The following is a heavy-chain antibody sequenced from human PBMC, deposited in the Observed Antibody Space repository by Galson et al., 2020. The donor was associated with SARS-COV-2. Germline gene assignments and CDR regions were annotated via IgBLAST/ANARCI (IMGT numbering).Heavy chain of an antibody. V-gene: IGHV3-23*01. Sequence: GESLKISCAASGFTYSSYAMSWVRQAPGKGLEWVSAISGSGGSTYYADSVKGRFTISRDNSKNTLFLQMSGLMAEDTAVYYCAKPKGGYDFRSGYPFDYWGQGTLVTISS. CDR2: ISGSGGST. J-gene: IGHJ4*02. CDR3: AKPKGGYDFRSGYPFDY. CDR1: GFTYSSYA. D-gene: IGHD3-3*01.